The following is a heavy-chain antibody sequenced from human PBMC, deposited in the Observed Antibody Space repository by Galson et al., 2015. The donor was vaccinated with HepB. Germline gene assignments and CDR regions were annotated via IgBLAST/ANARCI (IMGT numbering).Heavy chain of an antibody. J-gene: IGHJ3*02. V-gene: IGHV4-39*02. D-gene: IGHD2-21*02. CDR2: IYYSGST. Sequence: SETLSLTCTVSGGSISSSSYYWGWIRQPPGKGLEWIGSIYYSGSTYYNPSLKSRVTISVDTSKNQFSLKLSSVTAADTAVYYCAREGRAYCGGDCYSVAFDIWGQGTMVTVSS. CDR3: AREGRAYCGGDCYSVAFDI. CDR1: GGSISSSSYY.